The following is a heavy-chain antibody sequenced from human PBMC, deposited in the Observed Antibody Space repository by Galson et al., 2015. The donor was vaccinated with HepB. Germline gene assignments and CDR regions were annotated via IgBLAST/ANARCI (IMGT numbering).Heavy chain of an antibody. Sequence: SVKVSCKASGYTFTSYGISWVRQAPGQGLEWMGWISAYNGNTNYAQRLQGRVTMTTDTSTSTAYMELRSLRSDATAVYYCARYRGENDYFDYWGQGTLVTVSS. D-gene: IGHD3-16*01. CDR3: ARYRGENDYFDY. J-gene: IGHJ4*02. CDR2: ISAYNGNT. CDR1: GYTFTSYG. V-gene: IGHV1-18*04.